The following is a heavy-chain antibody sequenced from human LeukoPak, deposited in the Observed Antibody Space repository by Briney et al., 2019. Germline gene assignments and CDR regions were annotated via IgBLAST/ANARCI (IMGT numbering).Heavy chain of an antibody. V-gene: IGHV3-48*04. CDR2: ISKDSSTI. D-gene: IGHD4-23*01. CDR3: ARDADGNADY. CDR1: DFVLSPKP. Sequence: GGSLKPSGPAPDFVLSPKPITWVRRPPGKGREWVAYISKDSSTIYYADSVRGRFIISRDDAHKSLYLQLNSLRVEDSAMYYCARDADGNADYWGRGALVTVSS. J-gene: IGHJ4*02.